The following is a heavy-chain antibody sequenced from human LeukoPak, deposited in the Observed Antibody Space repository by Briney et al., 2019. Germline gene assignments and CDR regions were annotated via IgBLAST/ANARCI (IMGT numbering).Heavy chain of an antibody. CDR3: VKDRSRGRRTVANILDY. CDR1: GGTFSGYA. Sequence: SVKVSCKASGGTFSGYAISWVRQAPGQGLEWMGGIIPIFGTANYAQKFQGRVTITADESTSTAYMELSSLRSEDTAVYYCVKDRSRGRRTVANILDYWGQGTLVTVSS. CDR2: IIPIFGTA. V-gene: IGHV1-69*13. J-gene: IGHJ4*02. D-gene: IGHD3/OR15-3a*01.